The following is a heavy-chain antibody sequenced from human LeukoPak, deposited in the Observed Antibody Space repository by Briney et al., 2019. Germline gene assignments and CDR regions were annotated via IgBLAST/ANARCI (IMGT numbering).Heavy chain of an antibody. Sequence: PSETLSLTCAVYGGSFSGYYWSWIRQPPGKGLEWIGEINHSGSTNYNPSLKSRVTISVDTSKNQFSLKLSSVTAADTAVYYCARRAIVGATKTVDYWGQGTLVTVSS. J-gene: IGHJ4*02. D-gene: IGHD1-26*01. CDR2: INHSGST. CDR3: ARRAIVGATKTVDY. V-gene: IGHV4-34*01. CDR1: GGSFSGYY.